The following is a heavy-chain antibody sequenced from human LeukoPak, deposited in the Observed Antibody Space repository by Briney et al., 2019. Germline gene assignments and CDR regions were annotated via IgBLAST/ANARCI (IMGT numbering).Heavy chain of an antibody. CDR1: GFTFSSYA. CDR3: ARSGGWGPVVPAAWFDP. CDR2: ISGSGGST. D-gene: IGHD2-2*01. J-gene: IGHJ5*02. V-gene: IGHV3-23*01. Sequence: PGGSLRLSCAASGFTFSSYAMSWVRQAPGKGLEWVSAISGSGGSTYYADSAKGRFTISRDNSKNTLYLQMNSLRAEDTAVYYCARSGGWGPVVPAAWFDPWGQGTLVTVSS.